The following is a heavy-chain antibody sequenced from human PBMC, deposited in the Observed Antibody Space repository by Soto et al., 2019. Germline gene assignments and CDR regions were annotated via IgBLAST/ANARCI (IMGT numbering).Heavy chain of an antibody. J-gene: IGHJ3*02. Sequence: PGGSLRLSCAASGFTFSSYSMNWVRQAPGKGLEWVSSISSSSSYIYYADSVKGRFTISRDNAKNSLYLQMNSLRAEDTAVYYCARAEVVVVVAATPSDAFDIWGQGTMVTVSS. CDR2: ISSSSSYI. D-gene: IGHD2-15*01. CDR3: ARAEVVVVVAATPSDAFDI. CDR1: GFTFSSYS. V-gene: IGHV3-21*01.